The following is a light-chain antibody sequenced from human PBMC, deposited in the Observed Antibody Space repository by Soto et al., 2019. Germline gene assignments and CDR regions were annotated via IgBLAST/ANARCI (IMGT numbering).Light chain of an antibody. CDR1: ISDVGSYNL. V-gene: IGLV2-23*01. J-gene: IGLJ1*01. CDR2: EGN. Sequence: QSALTQPASVSGSPGQSITVSCTGTISDVGSYNLVSWYQQHPGKVPKLLIYEGNKRPSGVSDRFSGSKSGNTASLTISGLQAEDEADYYCTSYAGANNYYLFGPGTKLTVL. CDR3: TSYAGANNYYL.